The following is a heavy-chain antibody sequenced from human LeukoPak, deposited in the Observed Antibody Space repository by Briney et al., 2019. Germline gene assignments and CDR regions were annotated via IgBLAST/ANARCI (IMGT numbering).Heavy chain of an antibody. CDR2: IYYSGST. CDR3: ARDIVVVPAAPAFDI. CDR1: GGSISSSNYY. Sequence: SETLSLTCTVSGGSISSSNYYWGWIRQPPGKGLEWIGSIYYSGSTYYNPSLKSRVTISVDTSKNQFSLKLSSVTAADTAVYYCARDIVVVPAAPAFDIWGQGTMVTVSS. J-gene: IGHJ3*02. D-gene: IGHD2-2*01. V-gene: IGHV4-39*07.